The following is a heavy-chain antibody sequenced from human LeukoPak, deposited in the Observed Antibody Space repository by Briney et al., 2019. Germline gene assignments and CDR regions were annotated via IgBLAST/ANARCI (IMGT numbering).Heavy chain of an antibody. CDR2: ISSSSSSYI. Sequence: PGGSLRLSCAASGFTFSSYIMNWVRQAPGKGLEWVSSISSSSSSYIYYADSVKGRFAISRDNAKNSLYLQMNSLRAEDTAVYYCARVVPADQYYYYYMDVWGKGTTVTVSS. J-gene: IGHJ6*03. CDR1: GFTFSSYI. D-gene: IGHD2-2*01. CDR3: ARVVPADQYYYYYMDV. V-gene: IGHV3-21*01.